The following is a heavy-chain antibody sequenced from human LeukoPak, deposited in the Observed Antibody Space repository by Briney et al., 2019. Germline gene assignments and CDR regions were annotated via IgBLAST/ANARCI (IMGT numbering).Heavy chain of an antibody. J-gene: IGHJ4*02. Sequence: PGGSLRLSCAASGFTFSDYYVSWIRQAPGKGLEWVSYISSSGSTIYYADSVKGRFTISRDNAKNSLYLQMNSLRAEDTAVYYCAKVPYFDWSPTYYFDYWGQGTLVTVSS. V-gene: IGHV3-11*01. CDR3: AKVPYFDWSPTYYFDY. CDR2: ISSSGSTI. D-gene: IGHD3-9*01. CDR1: GFTFSDYY.